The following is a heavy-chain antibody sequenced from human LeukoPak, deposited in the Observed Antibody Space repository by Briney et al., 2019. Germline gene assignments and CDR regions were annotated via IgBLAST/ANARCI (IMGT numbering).Heavy chain of an antibody. CDR3: ARDSLRFLEWSPGWFDP. CDR1: GGSISSYY. D-gene: IGHD3-3*01. Sequence: SETLSLTCTVSGGSISSYYWSWIRQPPGKGLEWIASMYYSGSTYYKPSLKSRVTISVDTSKNQFSLKLSSVTAADTAVYFCARDSLRFLEWSPGWFDPWGQGILVTVSS. J-gene: IGHJ5*02. V-gene: IGHV4-39*07. CDR2: MYYSGST.